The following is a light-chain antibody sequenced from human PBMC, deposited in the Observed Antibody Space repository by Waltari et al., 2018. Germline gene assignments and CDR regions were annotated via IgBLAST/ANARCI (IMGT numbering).Light chain of an antibody. CDR1: SGHSSYA. J-gene: IGLJ2*01. CDR2: VSSAGSH. CDR3: QTWDTGTHVV. Sequence: QVVLTQSPSASASLGASVKLTCTLSSGHSSYAIVWHHQQPEQGPRYLLKVSSAGSHQRGHGIPDRFSGSSSGTERYLTISSVQSEDEADYYCQTWDTGTHVVFGGGTKLTVL. V-gene: IGLV4-69*01.